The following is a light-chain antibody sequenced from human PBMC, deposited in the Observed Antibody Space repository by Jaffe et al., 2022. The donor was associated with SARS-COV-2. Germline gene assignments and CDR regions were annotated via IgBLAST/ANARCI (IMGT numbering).Light chain of an antibody. CDR1: QSVSSY. CDR2: GAS. CDR3: QQYNSWPRT. J-gene: IGKJ2*01. Sequence: EIVMTQSPATLSVSPGERATLSCRASQSVSSYLAWYQQKPGQAPRLLVSGASTRATGIPARFSGTGSGTEFTLTIRSLQPEDFAVYYCQQYNSWPRTFGQGTKLEIK. V-gene: IGKV3-15*01.